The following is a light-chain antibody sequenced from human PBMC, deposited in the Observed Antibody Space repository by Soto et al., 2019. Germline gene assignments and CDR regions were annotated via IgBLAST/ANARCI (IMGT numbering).Light chain of an antibody. V-gene: IGKV3-11*01. CDR2: DAS. CDR3: QQNNNWPSFT. CDR1: QSVSTN. Sequence: EIVLTQSPATLSLSPGERATLSCRASQSVSTNLAWYQQKPGQAPRLLIYDASSRATDIPARFSGSGSGTDFTLTISSLEPEDFAVYYCQQNNNWPSFTFGPGTKVDI. J-gene: IGKJ3*01.